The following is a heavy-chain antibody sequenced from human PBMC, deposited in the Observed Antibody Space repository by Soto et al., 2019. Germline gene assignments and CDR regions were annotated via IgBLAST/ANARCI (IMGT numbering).Heavy chain of an antibody. Sequence: QVQLQESGPGLVKPSQTLSLTCTVSGGSISSGDYYWSWIRQPPGKGLEWIGYIYYSGSTYYNPSLTSRVTISGDTPKNQFYLKLSSVTAADTAVYYCARDRQLHDAFDIWGQGTMVTVSS. CDR3: ARDRQLHDAFDI. V-gene: IGHV4-30-4*01. CDR1: GGSISSGDYY. D-gene: IGHD2-2*01. J-gene: IGHJ3*02. CDR2: IYYSGST.